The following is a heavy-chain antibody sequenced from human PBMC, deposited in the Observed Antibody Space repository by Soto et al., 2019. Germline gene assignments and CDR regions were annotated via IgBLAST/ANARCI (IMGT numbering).Heavy chain of an antibody. CDR1: GFTVSSNY. Sequence: GGSLRLSCAASGFTVSSNYMSWVRQAPGKGLEWVSVIYSGCSTYYADSVKGRFTISRDNSKNTLYLQMNSLRAEDTAVYYCARDLTYGDYNSDYFDYWGQGTLVTVSS. V-gene: IGHV3-66*01. CDR2: IYSGCST. J-gene: IGHJ4*02. D-gene: IGHD4-17*01. CDR3: ARDLTYGDYNSDYFDY.